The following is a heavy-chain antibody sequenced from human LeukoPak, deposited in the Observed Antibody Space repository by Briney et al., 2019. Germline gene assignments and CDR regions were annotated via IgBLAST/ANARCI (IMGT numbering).Heavy chain of an antibody. Sequence: GGSLRLSCAASGFTFVVYDLNWVRQAPGKGLEWVSCIDSSATSTYYADSVTGRFTVSRDSATNSLYLQMNDLKAEDTAVYYCARDSDWAFDYWGQGSLVTVSS. V-gene: IGHV3-48*01. J-gene: IGHJ4*02. CDR2: IDSSATST. CDR3: ARDSDWAFDY. D-gene: IGHD3-9*01. CDR1: GFTFVVYD.